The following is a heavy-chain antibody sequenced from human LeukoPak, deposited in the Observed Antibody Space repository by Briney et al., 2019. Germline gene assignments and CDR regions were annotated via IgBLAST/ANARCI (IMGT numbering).Heavy chain of an antibody. CDR1: GYTFTSYV. CDR2: ISAYNGNT. Sequence: ASVKVSCKASGYTFTSYVISWVRQAPGQGLEWMGWISAYNGNTYYSQNPQGRVTMTTDTSTSTAYMELRSLTSDDTAVYYCARVDSGGHSDFDYFDYWGQGTLVTVSS. J-gene: IGHJ4*02. CDR3: ARVDSGGHSDFDYFDY. D-gene: IGHD4-23*01. V-gene: IGHV1-18*01.